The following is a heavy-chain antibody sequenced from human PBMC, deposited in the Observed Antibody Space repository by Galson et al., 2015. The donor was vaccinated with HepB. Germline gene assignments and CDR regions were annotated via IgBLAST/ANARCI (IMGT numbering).Heavy chain of an antibody. Sequence: SLRLSCAASGFTFSSYEMNWVRQAPGKGLEWVSYISSSGSTIYYADSVKGRFTISRDNAKNSLYLQMNSLRAEDTAVYYCARDLTIFGMNHYYYYYGMDVWGQGTTVTVSS. CDR2: ISSSGSTI. CDR1: GFTFSSYE. CDR3: ARDLTIFGMNHYYYYYGMDV. J-gene: IGHJ6*02. V-gene: IGHV3-48*03. D-gene: IGHD3-3*01.